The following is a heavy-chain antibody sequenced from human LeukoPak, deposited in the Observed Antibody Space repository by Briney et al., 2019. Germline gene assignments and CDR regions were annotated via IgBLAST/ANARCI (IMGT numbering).Heavy chain of an antibody. CDR1: GFTVSSNY. CDR2: IYSGGST. CDR3: ASRVLWFGELPSKYNWFDP. D-gene: IGHD3-10*01. Sequence: RPGGSLRLSCAASGFTVSSNYMSWVRQAPGKGLEWVSVIYSGGSTYYADSVKGRFTISRDNAKNSLYLQMNSLRAEDTAVYYCASRVLWFGELPSKYNWFDPWGQGTLVTVSS. V-gene: IGHV3-66*01. J-gene: IGHJ5*02.